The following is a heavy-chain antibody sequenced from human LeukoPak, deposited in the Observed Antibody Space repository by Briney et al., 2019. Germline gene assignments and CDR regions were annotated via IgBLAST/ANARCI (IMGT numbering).Heavy chain of an antibody. CDR1: GYTFTSYG. Sequence: ASVKVSCKASGYTFTSYGISWVRQAPGQGLEWMGWISAYNGNTNYAQKLQGRVTMATDTSTSTAYMELRSLRSDDTAVYYCARVSHTAMVFYYWGQGTLVTVSS. CDR2: ISAYNGNT. V-gene: IGHV1-18*01. D-gene: IGHD5-18*01. J-gene: IGHJ4*02. CDR3: ARVSHTAMVFYY.